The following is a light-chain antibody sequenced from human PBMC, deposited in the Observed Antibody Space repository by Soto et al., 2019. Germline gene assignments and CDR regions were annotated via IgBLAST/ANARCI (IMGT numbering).Light chain of an antibody. Sequence: QSVLTQPASVSGAPGQSVSISCTGTTSNLGAGYDVHWYQHHPGTAPTLLISDNTNRPSGVPDRFSGSKSGSSASLAISGLQSEDEADYYCQSYDNSLRAYVFGPGTKLTVL. J-gene: IGLJ1*01. CDR2: DNT. CDR3: QSYDNSLRAYV. CDR1: TSNLGAGYD. V-gene: IGLV1-40*01.